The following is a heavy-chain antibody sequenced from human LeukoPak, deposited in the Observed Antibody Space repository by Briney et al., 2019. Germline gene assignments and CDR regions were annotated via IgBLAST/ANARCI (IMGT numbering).Heavy chain of an antibody. CDR3: GKHKLALLLWFGGLLPSMDY. Sequence: GGSLRLSCAASGFTFSSYAMSWVRQAPGKGLEWVSAISGSGGSTYYADSVKGRFTISRDNSKNALYLQMNSLRAEDTAVYYCGKHKLALLLWFGGLLPSMDYWGQGTLVTVSS. J-gene: IGHJ4*02. CDR2: ISGSGGST. CDR1: GFTFSSYA. V-gene: IGHV3-23*01. D-gene: IGHD3-10*01.